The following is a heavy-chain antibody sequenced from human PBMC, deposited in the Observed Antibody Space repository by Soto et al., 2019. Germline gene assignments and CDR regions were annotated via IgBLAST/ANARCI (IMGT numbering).Heavy chain of an antibody. Sequence: ASLKVSCKASGGTFSSYTISWVRQAPGQGLEWMGRIIPILGIANYARKFQGRVTITADKSTSTAYMELSSLRSEDTAVYSCASSLEHRNGRYYRRQGTLGTVSA. CDR2: IIPILGIA. V-gene: IGHV1-69*02. J-gene: IGHJ4*02. CDR1: GGTFSSYT. D-gene: IGHD1-1*01. CDR3: ASSLEHRNGRYY.